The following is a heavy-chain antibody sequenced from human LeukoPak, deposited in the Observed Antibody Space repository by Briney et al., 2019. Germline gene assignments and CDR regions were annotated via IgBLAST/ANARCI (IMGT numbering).Heavy chain of an antibody. CDR1: GFTLSSYG. CDR3: AKDLDGYNHY. D-gene: IGHD5-24*01. J-gene: IGHJ4*02. CDR2: ISYDGSNK. V-gene: IGHV3-30*18. Sequence: GRSLRLSCAASGFTLSSYGMHWVRQAPGKGLEWVAVISYDGSNKYYADSVKGRFTISRDNSKNTLYLQMNSLRAEDTAVYYCAKDLDGYNHYWGQGTLVTVSS.